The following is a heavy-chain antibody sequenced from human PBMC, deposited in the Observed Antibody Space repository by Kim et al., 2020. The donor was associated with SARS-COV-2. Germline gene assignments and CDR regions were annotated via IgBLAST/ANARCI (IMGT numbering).Heavy chain of an antibody. Sequence: LKSRVTISVDTSKNQFSLKLSSVTAADTAVYYCARRYFDWLSSPPDAFDIWGQGTMVTVSS. V-gene: IGHV4-39*01. J-gene: IGHJ3*02. CDR3: ARRYFDWLSSPPDAFDI. D-gene: IGHD3-9*01.